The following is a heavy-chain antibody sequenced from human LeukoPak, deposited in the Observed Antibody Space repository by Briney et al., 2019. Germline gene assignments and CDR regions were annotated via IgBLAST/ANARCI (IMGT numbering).Heavy chain of an antibody. V-gene: IGHV3-21*04. CDR3: AKRGVVIRVILVGFHKEAYYFDS. J-gene: IGHJ4*02. CDR1: GLTFTNYT. Sequence: GGSLRLSCAASGLTFTNYTMNWVRQAPGKGLEWVSSISGSAAYKFYSDSVKGRFTISRDNAKNTLYLQMNSLRAEDTAVYFCAKRGVVIRVILVGFHKEAYYFDSWGQGALVTVSS. CDR2: ISGSAAYK. D-gene: IGHD3-22*01.